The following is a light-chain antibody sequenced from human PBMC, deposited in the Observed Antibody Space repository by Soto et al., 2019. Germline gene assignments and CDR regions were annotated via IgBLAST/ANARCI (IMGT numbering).Light chain of an antibody. Sequence: EIVLTQSPATLSLSPGERATLSCRASQSVSSYLAWYQQKPGQAPRLLIYDASNRVTGIPARFRGSGSGTDFTLTISSLEPDDFAVYYCQQRSNWQITFGQGTRRRL. CDR3: QQRSNWQIT. CDR2: DAS. CDR1: QSVSSY. J-gene: IGKJ5*01. V-gene: IGKV3-11*01.